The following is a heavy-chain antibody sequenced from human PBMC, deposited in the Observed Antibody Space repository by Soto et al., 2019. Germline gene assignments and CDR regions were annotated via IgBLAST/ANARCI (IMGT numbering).Heavy chain of an antibody. CDR2: IYYSGRT. CDR1: GFNISSSSYY. J-gene: IGHJ4*02. Sequence: SETLSLTSTVSGFNISSSSYYWVWIRQPPGKGLEWIGSIYYSGRTYYNPSLKSRVTISVDTSKNQFSLKLSSVTAADTAVYYCARIIEGECLDYWGQGTLVTVSS. CDR3: ARIIEGECLDY. V-gene: IGHV4-39*01. D-gene: IGHD3-16*01.